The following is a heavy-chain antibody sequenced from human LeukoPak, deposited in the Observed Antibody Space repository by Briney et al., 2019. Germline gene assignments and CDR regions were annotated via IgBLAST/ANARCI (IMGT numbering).Heavy chain of an antibody. D-gene: IGHD3-10*02. Sequence: GGSLRLSCSASGFTFSTYSMNWVRQAPGKGLEWVSSISSSSRYIYYADSVKGRFTISRDNAKNSLYLQMNSLRAEDTAVYYCAELGITMIGGVRGKGTTVTISS. CDR2: ISSSSRYI. CDR1: GFTFSTYS. J-gene: IGHJ6*04. CDR3: AELGITMIGGV. V-gene: IGHV3-21*01.